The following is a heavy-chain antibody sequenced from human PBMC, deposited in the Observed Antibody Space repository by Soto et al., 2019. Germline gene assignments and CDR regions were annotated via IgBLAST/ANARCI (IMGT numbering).Heavy chain of an antibody. Sequence: EVQLLQSGGGLVQPGGSLRLSCAASGFTFSNYDMSWVRQAPGQGLQWVSGITSGGSAYYADSVKGRFTISRDNSNNTMYLQMNSLRVEDTALYYCAKRGGYDYVWKSYRPDYSGQGTLVSVSS. D-gene: IGHD3-16*02. CDR2: ITSGGSA. CDR1: GFTFSNYD. CDR3: AKRGGYDYVWKSYRPDY. J-gene: IGHJ4*02. V-gene: IGHV3-23*01.